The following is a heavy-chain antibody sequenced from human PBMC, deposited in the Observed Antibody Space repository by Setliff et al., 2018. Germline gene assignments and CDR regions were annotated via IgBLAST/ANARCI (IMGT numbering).Heavy chain of an antibody. CDR2: ISGYNGNT. CDR1: GYSFTGYY. D-gene: IGHD3-3*01. V-gene: IGHV1-18*04. CDR3: ARVPRLEWLLPTFDS. J-gene: IGHJ4*02. Sequence: GASVMVSCKASGYSFTGYYVHWVRQAPGQGLEWMGWISGYNGNTDYAQNFQGRVTMTTDTSTSTAYMELRSLRSDDTAVYYCARVPRLEWLLPTFDSWGQGTLVTVSS.